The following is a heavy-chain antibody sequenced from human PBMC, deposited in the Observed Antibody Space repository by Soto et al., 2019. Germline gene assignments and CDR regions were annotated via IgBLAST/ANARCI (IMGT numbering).Heavy chain of an antibody. CDR2: ISGSGGST. V-gene: IGHV3-23*01. CDR1: GFTFSSYA. D-gene: IGHD3-16*02. CDR3: ASPRMITFGGVIAEETDAFDF. J-gene: IGHJ3*01. Sequence: PGGSLRLSCAASGFTFSSYAMSWVRQAPGKGLEWVSAISGSGGSTYYADSVKGRFTISRDNSKNTLYLQMNSLRAEDTAVYYCASPRMITFGGVIAEETDAFDFWGQGAMVTVSS.